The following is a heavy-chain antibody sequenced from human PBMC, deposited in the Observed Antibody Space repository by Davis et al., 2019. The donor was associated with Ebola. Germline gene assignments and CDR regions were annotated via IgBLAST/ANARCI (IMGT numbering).Heavy chain of an antibody. V-gene: IGHV3-23*01. CDR2: INSDGGHT. D-gene: IGHD3-10*01. J-gene: IGHJ4*02. CDR3: AKIEAYGAGNYFDS. CDR1: GFTFNNYA. Sequence: PGGSLRLSCAPSGFTFNNYAMSWARQAPGKGLEWVSGINSDGGHTYYGDSVKGRFTISRVTSTVYLQMNSLRAEDTAVYYCAKIEAYGAGNYFDSWGQGTLVTISS.